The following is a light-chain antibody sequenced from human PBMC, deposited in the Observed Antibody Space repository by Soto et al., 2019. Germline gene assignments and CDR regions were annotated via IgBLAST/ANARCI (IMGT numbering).Light chain of an antibody. V-gene: IGLV2-8*01. J-gene: IGLJ1*01. CDR1: SSDVGSYNY. CDR3: SSYAGSNNYV. CDR2: EVS. Sequence: QSVLTQPPSASRSPGQSVTISCTGTSSDVGSYNYVSWYQQHPGRPPKLMIYEVSKRPLGVPDRFSGSKSGNTASLTVSGLQAEDEADYYCSSYAGSNNYVFGPGTKLTVL.